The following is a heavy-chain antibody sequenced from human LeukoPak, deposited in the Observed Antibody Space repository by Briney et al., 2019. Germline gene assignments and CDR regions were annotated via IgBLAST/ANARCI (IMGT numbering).Heavy chain of an antibody. CDR3: AAHVNDAGNFGY. V-gene: IGHV3-7*01. J-gene: IGHJ4*02. CDR2: IKQDGSEK. D-gene: IGHD2-8*01. CDR1: GFTFSSYA. Sequence: PGGSLRLSCAASGFTFSSYAMHWVRQAPGKGLEWVANIKQDGSEKYYVDSVKGRFTISRDNAKISLFLQMNNLRAEDTAVYYCAAHVNDAGNFGYWGQGTLVAVSS.